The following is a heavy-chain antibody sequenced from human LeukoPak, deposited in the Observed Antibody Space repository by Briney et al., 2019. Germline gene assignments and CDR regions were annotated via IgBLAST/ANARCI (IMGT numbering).Heavy chain of an antibody. CDR3: ARGGTYAVYYFGMDV. CDR1: GFTVSTNY. Sequence: GGSLRLSCVASGFTVSTNYINWVRQAPGKGLEWVSVIYSGGSTNFADSVKGRFAISRDNSKNTLYLQMNSLRAEDTAVYYCARGGTYAVYYFGMDVWGQGATLTVSS. J-gene: IGHJ6*02. CDR2: IYSGGST. D-gene: IGHD2-8*01. V-gene: IGHV3-66*01.